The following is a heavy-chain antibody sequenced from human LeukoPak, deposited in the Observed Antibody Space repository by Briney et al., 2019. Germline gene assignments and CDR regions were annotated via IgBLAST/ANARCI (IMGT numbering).Heavy chain of an antibody. CDR1: GFTFSSYA. Sequence: GGSLRLSCAASGFTFSSYAMSWVRQAPGTGLEWVSAISGSGGNTYYADSVKGRFTISRDNSKNTLYLQMNSLRAEDTALYYCAKGGGAGVYSGSYYFDYWGQGLLVTVSS. CDR2: ISGSGGNT. V-gene: IGHV3-23*01. J-gene: IGHJ4*02. CDR3: AKGGGAGVYSGSYYFDY. D-gene: IGHD1-26*01.